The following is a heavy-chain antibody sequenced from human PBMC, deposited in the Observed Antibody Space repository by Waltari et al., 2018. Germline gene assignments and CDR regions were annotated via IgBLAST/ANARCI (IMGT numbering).Heavy chain of an antibody. J-gene: IGHJ4*02. Sequence: QLQLQESGPGLVKPSETLSLTCTVSGGSISSSSYYWGWIRQPPGKGLEWIGSIYYSVSTYYNPSLKSRVTISVDTSKNQFSLKLSSVTAADTAVYYCARYRYEGAEFDYWGQGTLVTVSS. V-gene: IGHV4-39*07. D-gene: IGHD5-12*01. CDR1: GGSISSSSYY. CDR3: ARYRYEGAEFDY. CDR2: IYYSVST.